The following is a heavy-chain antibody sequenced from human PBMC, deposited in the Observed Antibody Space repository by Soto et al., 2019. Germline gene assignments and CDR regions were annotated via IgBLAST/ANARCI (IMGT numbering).Heavy chain of an antibody. V-gene: IGHV3-23*01. CDR2: ISGSSDST. J-gene: IGHJ4*02. Sequence: QSGGSLRLSCAASGFTFSSRAMTWVRQAPGEGLKWVSTISGSSDSTYYADSVKGRFTISRDNSKNTLYLQMNSLRADDTAVYYCAKGTGYSGGWSDYWGQGTLVTVSS. CDR3: AKGTGYSGGWSDY. D-gene: IGHD6-19*01. CDR1: GFTFSSRA.